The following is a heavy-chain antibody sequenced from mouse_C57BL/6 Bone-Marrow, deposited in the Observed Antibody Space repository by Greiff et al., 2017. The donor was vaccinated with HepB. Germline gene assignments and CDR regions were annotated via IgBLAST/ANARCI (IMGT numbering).Heavy chain of an antibody. V-gene: IGHV1-15*01. CDR1: GYTFTDYE. D-gene: IGHD2-5*01. Sequence: QVQLQQSGAELVRPGASVTLSCKASGYTFTDYEMHWVKQTPVHGLEWIGAIDPETSGTAYNQKFKGKAILTADKSSSTAYMELRSLTSEDSAVYYCTRGGEYSNYNAMDYWGQGTSVTVSS. CDR2: IDPETSGT. CDR3: TRGGEYSNYNAMDY. J-gene: IGHJ4*01.